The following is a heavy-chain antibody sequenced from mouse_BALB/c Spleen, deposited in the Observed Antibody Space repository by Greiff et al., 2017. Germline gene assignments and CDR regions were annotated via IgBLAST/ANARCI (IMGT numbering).Heavy chain of an antibody. V-gene: IGHV1-9*01. D-gene: IGHD3-1*01. CDR2: ILPGSGST. CDR3: ARRGYVGGAMDY. CDR1: GYTFSSYW. J-gene: IGHJ4*01. Sequence: VQLQQSGAELMKPGASVKISCKATGYTFSSYWIEWVKQRPGHGLEWIGEILPGSGSTNYNEKFKGKATFTADTSSNTAYMQRSSLTSEDSAVYYCARRGYVGGAMDYWGQGTSVTVSS.